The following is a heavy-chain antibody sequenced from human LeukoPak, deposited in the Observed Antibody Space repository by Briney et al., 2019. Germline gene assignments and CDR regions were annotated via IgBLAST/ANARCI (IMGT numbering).Heavy chain of an antibody. V-gene: IGHV3-48*04. CDR3: ARDRGTAGLDF. D-gene: IGHD2-21*02. J-gene: IGHJ4*02. CDR2: ISGTGSII. CDR1: GFTFYVYS. Sequence: GGSLRLSCAASGFTFYVYSIVWVRQAPGKGLEWLSYISGTGSIIYYAASVKGRFTISRDNAKSSLYLQMNGLRVEDTAVYYCARDRGTAGLDFWGQGTLVTVSS.